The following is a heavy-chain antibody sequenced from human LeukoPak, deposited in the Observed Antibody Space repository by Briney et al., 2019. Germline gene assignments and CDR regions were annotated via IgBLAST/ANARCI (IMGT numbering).Heavy chain of an antibody. CDR1: GFTFRNYS. D-gene: IGHD3-22*01. Sequence: GGSLRLSCAASGFTFRNYSMNWVRQAPGKGLEWVSSISSSSSYIYYADSVKGRFTISRDNAKNSLYLQMNSLRAEDTAVYYCARAPVHYDSSGYYTLRYFDYWGQGTLVTVSS. CDR3: ARAPVHYDSSGYYTLRYFDY. V-gene: IGHV3-21*01. CDR2: ISSSSSYI. J-gene: IGHJ4*02.